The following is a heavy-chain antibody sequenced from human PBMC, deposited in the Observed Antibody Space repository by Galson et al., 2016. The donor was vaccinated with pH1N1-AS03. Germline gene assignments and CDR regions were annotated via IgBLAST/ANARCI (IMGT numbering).Heavy chain of an antibody. D-gene: IGHD2-21*02. CDR2: ISSRGDSI. CDR1: GFTFSYYS. Sequence: SLRLSCAASGFTFSYYSMNWVRQAPGKGLEWVSYISSRGDSIYYADSVKGRFSISRDNAKESLYLQMNSLRDDDTGVYYCARIVTMSDFDSWGQGTLVTVSS. CDR3: ARIVTMSDFDS. V-gene: IGHV3-48*02. J-gene: IGHJ4*02.